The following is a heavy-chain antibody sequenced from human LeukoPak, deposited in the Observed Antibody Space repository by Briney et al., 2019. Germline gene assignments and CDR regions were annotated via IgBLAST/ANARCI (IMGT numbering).Heavy chain of an antibody. CDR3: ARTGDDICAASDS. Sequence: PGGSLRLSCAASGFTFSSYSMNWVRQAPGMGLEWVSSISGTSNYKYYADSVRGRFTISRDNAQSSLYLQMNSLRAEDTSVYYCARTGDDICAASDSWGQGILVTVSS. D-gene: IGHD3-9*01. CDR1: GFTFSSYS. CDR2: ISGTSNYK. J-gene: IGHJ4*02. V-gene: IGHV3-21*01.